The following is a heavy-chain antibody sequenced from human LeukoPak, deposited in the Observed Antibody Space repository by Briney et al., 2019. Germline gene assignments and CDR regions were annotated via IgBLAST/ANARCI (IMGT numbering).Heavy chain of an antibody. V-gene: IGHV3-23*01. CDR3: AELGITMIGGV. Sequence: GGSLRLSCAASTFTFSSYAMAWVRQAPGKGLEWVSGISDSGSSTYYADSVKGRFTISSDNSIKTLYLQMNSLRAEDTAVYYCAELGITMIGGVWGKGTTVTISS. J-gene: IGHJ6*04. CDR2: ISDSGSST. CDR1: TFTFSSYA. D-gene: IGHD3-10*02.